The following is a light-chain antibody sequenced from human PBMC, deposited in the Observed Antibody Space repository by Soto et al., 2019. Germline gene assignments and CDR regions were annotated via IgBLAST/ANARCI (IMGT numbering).Light chain of an antibody. Sequence: DIQMTQSPSTLSASVGDRVTITCRASQSISSWLAWYQQKPGKAPKFLIYKASNLESGVPSRFSGSGSGTEFTLTISSLQPDDFATYYCQQYNSYPETFGQGTRWIS. CDR2: KAS. J-gene: IGKJ1*01. CDR3: QQYNSYPET. V-gene: IGKV1-5*03. CDR1: QSISSW.